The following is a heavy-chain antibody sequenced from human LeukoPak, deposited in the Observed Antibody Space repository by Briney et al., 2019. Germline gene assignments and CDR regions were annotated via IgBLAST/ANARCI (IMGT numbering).Heavy chain of an antibody. CDR1: GFTFSSYA. CDR3: AREGRGSYYFDY. CDR2: ISGSDGGT. J-gene: IGHJ4*02. D-gene: IGHD1-26*01. V-gene: IGHV3-23*01. Sequence: GGSLRLSCAASGFTFSSYAMSWVRQAPGKGLEWVSAISGSDGGTYYADSVKGRFTISRDNSKNTLYLQVNSLRVEDTAVYYCAREGRGSYYFDYWGQGTLVTVSS.